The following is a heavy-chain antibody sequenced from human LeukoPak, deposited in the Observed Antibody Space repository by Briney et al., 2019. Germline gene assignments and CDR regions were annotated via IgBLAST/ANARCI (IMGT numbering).Heavy chain of an antibody. D-gene: IGHD3-22*01. CDR3: AKAPYDSSGYYFAEYFQH. J-gene: IGHJ1*01. V-gene: IGHV3-30*18. CDR1: GFTFSSYG. CDR2: ISYDGSNK. Sequence: GRSLRLSCAASGFTFSSYGMHWVRQAPGKGLEWVAVISYDGSNKYYADSVKGRFTISRDNSKNTLYLQMNSLRAEDTAVYYCAKAPYDSSGYYFAEYFQHSGQGTLVTVSS.